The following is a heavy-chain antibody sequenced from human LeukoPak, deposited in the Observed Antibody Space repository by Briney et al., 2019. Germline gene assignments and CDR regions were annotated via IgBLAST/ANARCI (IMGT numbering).Heavy chain of an antibody. D-gene: IGHD3-22*01. Sequence: GASVKVSCKASGYSFAGYYVHWVRQAPGQGLEWMGWINPNSGATDYAQNFQGRVTMTRDTSISTAYMEVSRLRSDDTAVYYCARVSSVTDLDYWGQGTLVTVSS. V-gene: IGHV1-2*02. CDR3: ARVSSVTDLDY. CDR1: GYSFAGYY. CDR2: INPNSGAT. J-gene: IGHJ4*02.